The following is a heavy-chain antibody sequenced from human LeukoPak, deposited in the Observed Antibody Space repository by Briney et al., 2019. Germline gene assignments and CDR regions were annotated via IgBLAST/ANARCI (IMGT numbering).Heavy chain of an antibody. Sequence: PGGALRLSCAAPGFTFSSYEMKLVRQAPGKGLEWVFYISSNGSTIYYADSVKGRFTISRDNAKNSLYLQMNSLRAEDTAVYYCAREWDSSTSKYYYYYGMDVWGKGTTVTVSS. CDR1: GFTFSSYE. J-gene: IGHJ6*04. CDR2: ISSNGSTI. D-gene: IGHD2-2*01. CDR3: AREWDSSTSKYYYYYGMDV. V-gene: IGHV3-48*03.